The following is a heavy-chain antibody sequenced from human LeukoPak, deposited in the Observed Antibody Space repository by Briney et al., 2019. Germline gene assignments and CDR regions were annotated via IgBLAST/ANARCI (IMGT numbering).Heavy chain of an antibody. Sequence: GGSLRLSCTTSGFNFRAYWMGWVRQAPGKGLEWVANIHQHGSKENYVDSVKGRFTISRDNAKNTLYLQMNSLRAEDTAVYYCASGLRYCSGGSCYSNYYYGMDVWGQGTTVTVSS. D-gene: IGHD2-15*01. CDR1: GFNFRAYW. CDR2: IHQHGSKE. J-gene: IGHJ6*02. CDR3: ASGLRYCSGGSCYSNYYYGMDV. V-gene: IGHV3-7*01.